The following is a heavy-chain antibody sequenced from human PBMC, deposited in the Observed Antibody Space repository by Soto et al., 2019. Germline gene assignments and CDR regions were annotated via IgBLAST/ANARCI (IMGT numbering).Heavy chain of an antibody. CDR1: GGTFSSHV. V-gene: IGHV1-69*01. CDR3: ARDLEFRDGNISHLDY. Sequence: QVQLVQSGAEGKKPGSSVKVSCKASGGTFSSHVFNWVRQAPGQGLEWMGGIMPIIGTANYAQKFQGRVTMNADESTSTAYMELSSLRSEDTAVYYCARDLEFRDGNISHLDYWGQGTLVTVSS. J-gene: IGHJ4*02. CDR2: IMPIIGTA. D-gene: IGHD3-10*01.